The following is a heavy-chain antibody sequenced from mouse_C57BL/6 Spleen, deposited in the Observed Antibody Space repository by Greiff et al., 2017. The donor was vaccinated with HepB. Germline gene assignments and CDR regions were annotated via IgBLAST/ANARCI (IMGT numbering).Heavy chain of an antibody. V-gene: IGHV1-82*01. CDR1: GYAFSSSW. CDR3: ARKGVDGSSYWYFDV. CDR2: LYPGDGDT. J-gene: IGHJ1*03. D-gene: IGHD1-1*01. Sequence: VQLQQSGPELVKPGASVKISCKASGYAFSSSWMNWVKQRPGKGLEWIGRLYPGDGDTNYNGKFKGKATLTADKYSSTAYMQLSSLTSEDSAVYCCARKGVDGSSYWYFDVWGTGTTVTVAS.